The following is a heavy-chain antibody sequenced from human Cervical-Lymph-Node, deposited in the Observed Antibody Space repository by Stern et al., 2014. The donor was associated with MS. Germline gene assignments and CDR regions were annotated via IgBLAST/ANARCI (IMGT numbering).Heavy chain of an antibody. CDR3: AKDLGRGVVVVPLYGLDV. J-gene: IGHJ6*02. CDR2: ISDSGVST. D-gene: IGHD2-2*01. CDR1: GFTFSTYA. V-gene: IGHV3-23*04. Sequence: EVQLVESGGGLVQPGGSLRLSCAASGFTFSTYAFSWVRQAPGKGLEWVSSISDSGVSTYYEVSVKGRFTISRDNSKSMLYLEMQSLRAEDTAVYHCAKDLGRGVVVVPLYGLDVWGQGTTVTVSS.